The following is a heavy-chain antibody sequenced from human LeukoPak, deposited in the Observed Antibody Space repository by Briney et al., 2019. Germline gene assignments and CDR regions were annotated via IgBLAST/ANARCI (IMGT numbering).Heavy chain of an antibody. CDR2: ISYDGSNK. CDR3: AREDFDY. Sequence: GGSLRLSCAASGFTFSSYAMHWVRQAPGKGLEWVAVISYDGSNKYYADSVKGRFTISRDNAKNSLYLQMNSLRAEDTAVYYCAREDFDYWGQGTLVTVSS. CDR1: GFTFSSYA. J-gene: IGHJ4*02. V-gene: IGHV3-30-3*01.